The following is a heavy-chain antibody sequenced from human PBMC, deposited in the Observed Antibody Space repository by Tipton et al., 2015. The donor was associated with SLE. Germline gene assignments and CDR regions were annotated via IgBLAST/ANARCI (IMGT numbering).Heavy chain of an antibody. CDR2: ISSTGST. CDR1: GVSISSSRYYST. J-gene: IGHJ6*03. V-gene: IGHV4-61*02. D-gene: IGHD2-15*01. CDR3: TRDRTPDYYYYYMDV. Sequence: TLSLTCTVSGVSISSSRYYSTWSWIRQSAGKGLDWIGLISSTGSTNYNPSLKSRVTMSVDTSKNQFSLRVTSVTAADSAIYYCTRDRTPDYYYYYMDVCGQWTTVTVA.